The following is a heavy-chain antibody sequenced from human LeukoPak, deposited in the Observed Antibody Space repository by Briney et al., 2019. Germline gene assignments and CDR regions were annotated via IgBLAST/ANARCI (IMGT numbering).Heavy chain of an antibody. CDR2: IYYSGST. D-gene: IGHD4-17*01. CDR3: ARLATYGDYSD. J-gene: IGHJ4*02. CDR1: GGSISSSSYY. V-gene: IGHV4-39*01. Sequence: PSETLSLTCTVSGGSISSSSYYWGWIRQPPGKGLEWIGSIYYSGSTYYNPSLESRVTISVDTSKNQFSLRLSSVTAADTAVYYCARLATYGDYSDWGQGTLVTVSS.